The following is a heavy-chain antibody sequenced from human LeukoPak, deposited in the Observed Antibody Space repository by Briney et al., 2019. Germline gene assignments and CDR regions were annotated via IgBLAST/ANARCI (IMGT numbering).Heavy chain of an antibody. J-gene: IGHJ4*02. Sequence: GGSLRLSCAASGFTFSSYSMNWVRQAPGKGLEWVSSISSSSSYIYYADSVKGRLTISRDNAKNSLYLQMNSLRAEDTAVYYCARADIAVAGNDYWGQGTLVTVSS. CDR1: GFTFSSYS. D-gene: IGHD6-19*01. CDR3: ARADIAVAGNDY. CDR2: ISSSSSYI. V-gene: IGHV3-21*01.